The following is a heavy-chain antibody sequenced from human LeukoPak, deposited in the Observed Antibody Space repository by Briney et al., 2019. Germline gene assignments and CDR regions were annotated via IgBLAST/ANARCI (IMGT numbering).Heavy chain of an antibody. CDR3: ARHRERYCSSTSCYRGGSPYYFDY. J-gene: IGHJ4*02. CDR1: GGTFSSYA. D-gene: IGHD2-2*02. Sequence: AVKVSCKASGGTFSSYAISWVRQAPGQGLEWMGGIILIFGTANYPQKFQGRVTITADESTSTAYMELSSLRSEDTAVYYCARHRERYCSSTSCYRGGSPYYFDYWGQGTLVTVSS. CDR2: IILIFGTA. V-gene: IGHV1-69*13.